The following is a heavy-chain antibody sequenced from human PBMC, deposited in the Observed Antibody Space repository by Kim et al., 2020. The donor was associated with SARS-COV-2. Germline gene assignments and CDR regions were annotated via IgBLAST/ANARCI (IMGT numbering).Heavy chain of an antibody. J-gene: IGHJ1*01. CDR2: ISAYNGNT. Sequence: ASVKVSCKASGYTFTSYGISWVRQAPGQGLEWMGWISAYNGNTNYAQKLQGRVTMTTDTSTSTAYMELRSLRSDDTAVYYCARDPRAVAGTAEYFQHWGQGSLVTVSS. CDR3: ARDPRAVAGTAEYFQH. V-gene: IGHV1-18*01. D-gene: IGHD6-19*01. CDR1: GYTFTSYG.